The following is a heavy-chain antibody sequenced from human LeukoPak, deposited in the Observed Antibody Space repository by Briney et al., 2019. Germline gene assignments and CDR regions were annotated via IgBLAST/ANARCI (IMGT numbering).Heavy chain of an antibody. J-gene: IGHJ6*02. Sequence: GGSLRLSCAASGFTFNTYTMNWVRQAPGKGLEWVSSISSSSSYIYYADSVKGRFTISRDNAKNSLYLQMNSLRAEDTAVYYCARSGYPFYGMDVWGQGTTVTVSS. CDR1: GFTFNTYT. D-gene: IGHD6-25*01. CDR3: ARSGYPFYGMDV. V-gene: IGHV3-21*01. CDR2: ISSSSSYI.